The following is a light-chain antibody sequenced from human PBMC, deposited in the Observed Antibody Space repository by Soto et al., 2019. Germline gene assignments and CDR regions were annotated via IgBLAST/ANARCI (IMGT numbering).Light chain of an antibody. CDR3: QQFAISTT. V-gene: IGKV1-39*01. Sequence: DIQMTQSPSSLSASVGDSVTITCRASQNIASSVNWYQQKPGEAPKLLIYVASSLQSGVPSRFSGSGSGTDFTLTISSLQPDDFATYYCQQFAISTTFGQGTKVDIK. CDR2: VAS. J-gene: IGKJ1*01. CDR1: QNIASS.